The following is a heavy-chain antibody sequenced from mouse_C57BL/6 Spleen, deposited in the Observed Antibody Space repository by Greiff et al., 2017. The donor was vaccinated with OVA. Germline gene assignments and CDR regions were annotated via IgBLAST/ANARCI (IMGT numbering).Heavy chain of an antibody. J-gene: IGHJ1*03. CDR2: INPYNGGT. Sequence: VQLHQSGPVLVKPGASVKMSCKASGYTFTDYYMNWVKQSHGKSLEWIGVINPYNGGTSYNQKFKGKATLTVDKSASTAYMELNSLTSEDSAVYYCARYDYDALWYCDVWGTGTTVTVSS. CDR1: GYTFTDYY. D-gene: IGHD2-4*01. CDR3: ARYDYDALWYCDV. V-gene: IGHV1-19*01.